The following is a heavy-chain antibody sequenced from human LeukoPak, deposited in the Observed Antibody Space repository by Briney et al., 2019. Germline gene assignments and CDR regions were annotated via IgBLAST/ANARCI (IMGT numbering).Heavy chain of an antibody. Sequence: ASVRVSCKASGGTFSSYAISWVRQAPGQGLECMGRSIPILGIANYAQKFQGRVTITADKSTSTAYMELSSLRSEDTAVYYCAAMVRGHTHDRDYYYGMDVWGQGTTVTVSS. J-gene: IGHJ6*02. CDR3: AAMVRGHTHDRDYYYGMDV. CDR2: SIPILGIA. CDR1: GGTFSSYA. D-gene: IGHD3-10*01. V-gene: IGHV1-69*04.